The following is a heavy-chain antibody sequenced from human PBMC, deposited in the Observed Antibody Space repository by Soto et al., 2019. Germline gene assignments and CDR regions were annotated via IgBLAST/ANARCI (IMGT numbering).Heavy chain of an antibody. J-gene: IGHJ4*02. V-gene: IGHV3-74*01. Sequence: GGSLSLSCAASGFTFSSYWMHWVRQAPGKGLVWVARIKSDGSGTIYADSVKGRLTISRDNARNTLYLQMNSLRAEDTAVYFCARGDGDYYDGNGYLGRHWGQGTLVTVSS. CDR2: IKSDGSGT. D-gene: IGHD3-22*01. CDR3: ARGDGDYYDGNGYLGRH. CDR1: GFTFSSYW.